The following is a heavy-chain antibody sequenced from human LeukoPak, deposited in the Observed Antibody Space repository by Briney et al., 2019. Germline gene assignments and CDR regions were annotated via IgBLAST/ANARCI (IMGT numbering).Heavy chain of an antibody. CDR3: AREKWELRPGGYGRMGY. J-gene: IGHJ4*02. Sequence: ASVKVSCKASGYTFTSYDINWVRQATGQGLEWMGWMNPNSGNTGYAQKFQGRVTMTRNTSISTAYMELSSLRSEDTAVYYCAREKWELRPGGYGRMGYWGQGTLVTVSS. V-gene: IGHV1-8*01. CDR1: GYTFTSYD. CDR2: MNPNSGNT. D-gene: IGHD1-26*01.